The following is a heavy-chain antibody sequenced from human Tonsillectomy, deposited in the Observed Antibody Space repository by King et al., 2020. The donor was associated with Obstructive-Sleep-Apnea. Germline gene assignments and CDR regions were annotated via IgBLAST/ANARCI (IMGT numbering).Heavy chain of an antibody. Sequence: QLQESGPGLVKPSETLSLTCTVSGGSISSYYWSWIRQPPGKGLEWIGYIYYSGNTNYNPSLKSRVTISVDTSKNQFSLKLSSVTAADTAVYYCAGHHFDGNDYAIDYRGRGTLVTVSS. V-gene: IGHV4-59*08. CDR3: AGHHFDGNDYAIDY. D-gene: IGHD3-16*01. J-gene: IGHJ4*02. CDR1: GGSISSYY. CDR2: IYYSGNT.